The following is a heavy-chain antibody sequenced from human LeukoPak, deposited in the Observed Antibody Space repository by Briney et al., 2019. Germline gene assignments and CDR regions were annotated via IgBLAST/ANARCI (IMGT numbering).Heavy chain of an antibody. V-gene: IGHV1-8*01. J-gene: IGHJ3*02. CDR2: MNANSGNT. CDR1: GYTFTSYD. Sequence: XSVKVSCKASGYTFTSYDINWVRQATGQGLEWMGWMNANSGNTGYAQKFQGRVTMTRNTSISTAYMELSSLRSEDTAVYYCARGPLGVGATGDNFGDIWGQGTMVTVSS. D-gene: IGHD1-26*01. CDR3: ARGPLGVGATGDNFGDI.